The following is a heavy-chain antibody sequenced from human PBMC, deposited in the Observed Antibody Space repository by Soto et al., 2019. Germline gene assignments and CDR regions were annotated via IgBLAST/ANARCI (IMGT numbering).Heavy chain of an antibody. CDR2: INAGNGNT. V-gene: IGHV1-3*01. Sequence: ASVKVSCKASGYTFTSYAMHWVRQAPGQRLEWMGWINAGNGNTKYSQKFQGRVTITRDTSASTAYMELSSLRSEDTAVYYCARNPLTTVTFDYWGQGTLVTVSS. CDR1: GYTFTSYA. CDR3: ARNPLTTVTFDY. D-gene: IGHD4-4*01. J-gene: IGHJ4*02.